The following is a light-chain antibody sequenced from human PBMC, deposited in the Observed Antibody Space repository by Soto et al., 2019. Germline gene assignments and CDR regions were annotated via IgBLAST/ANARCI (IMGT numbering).Light chain of an antibody. CDR2: DVS. CDR1: SSDVVGYNY. Sequence: QSVLTQPASVSGSPGQSITISCTGTSSDVVGYNYVSWYQQHPGKAPKLMIYDVSTRPSGVSNRFSGSKSGNTASLTISGLHAEDEADYYCSSYPSSRTLEVEFGGGTQVTVL. J-gene: IGLJ2*01. CDR3: SSYPSSRTLEVE. V-gene: IGLV2-14*01.